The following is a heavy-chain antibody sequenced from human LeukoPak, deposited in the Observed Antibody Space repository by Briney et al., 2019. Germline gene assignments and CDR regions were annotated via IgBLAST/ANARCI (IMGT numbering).Heavy chain of an antibody. CDR1: GGSISSYY. J-gene: IGHJ4*02. D-gene: IGHD1-14*01. CDR3: VSRNRAELFDY. CDR2: IYYSGST. Sequence: SETLSLTCTVSGGSISSYYWSWIRQPPGKGLEWIGYIYYSGSTNYNPSLKSRVTISVDTSKNQFSLKLSSVTAADTAVYYCVSRNRAELFDYWGQGTLVTVSS. V-gene: IGHV4-59*01.